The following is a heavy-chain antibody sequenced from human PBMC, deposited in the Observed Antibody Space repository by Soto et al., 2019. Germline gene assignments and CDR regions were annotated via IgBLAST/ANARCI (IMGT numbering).Heavy chain of an antibody. CDR1: GYTFTGSY. Sequence: ASVKVSCKASGYTFTGSYMHWVRQAPGQGLEWMGWINPNSGGTNYAQKFQGWVTMTRDTSISTAYMELSRLRSDDTAVYYCARALDYGDNAGFDYWGQGTLVTVS. V-gene: IGHV1-2*04. J-gene: IGHJ4*02. CDR2: INPNSGGT. CDR3: ARALDYGDNAGFDY. D-gene: IGHD4-17*01.